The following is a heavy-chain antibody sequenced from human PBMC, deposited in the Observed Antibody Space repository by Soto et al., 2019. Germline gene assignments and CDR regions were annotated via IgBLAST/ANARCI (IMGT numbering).Heavy chain of an antibody. J-gene: IGHJ6*02. V-gene: IGHV5-10-1*01. CDR2: IDPSDSYT. CDR3: ARLNGALGYCSSTSCPVYYYYGMDV. Sequence: GESLKISCKGSGYSFTSYWISWVRQMPGKGLEWMGRIDPSDSYTNYSPSFRGHVTISADKSISTAYLQWSSLKASDTAMYYCARLNGALGYCSSTSCPVYYYYGMDVWGQGTTVTVSS. CDR1: GYSFTSYW. D-gene: IGHD2-2*01.